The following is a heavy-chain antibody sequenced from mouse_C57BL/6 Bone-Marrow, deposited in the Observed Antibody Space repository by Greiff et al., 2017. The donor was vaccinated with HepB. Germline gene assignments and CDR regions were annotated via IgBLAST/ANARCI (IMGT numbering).Heavy chain of an antibody. CDR3: TTDHYYGSSPLDY. V-gene: IGHV14-4*01. D-gene: IGHD1-1*01. Sequence: EVKLQESGAELVRPGASVKLSCTASGFNIKDDYMHWVKQRPEQGLEWIGWIDPENGDTEYASKFQGKATITADTSSNTAYLQLSSLTSEDTAVYYCTTDHYYGSSPLDYWGQGTTLTVSS. J-gene: IGHJ2*01. CDR1: GFNIKDDY. CDR2: IDPENGDT.